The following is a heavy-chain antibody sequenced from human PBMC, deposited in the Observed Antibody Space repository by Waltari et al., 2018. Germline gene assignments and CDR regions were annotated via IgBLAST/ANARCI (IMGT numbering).Heavy chain of an antibody. Sequence: QVQLQESGPGLVKPSQTLSLTCTVSGGSISSGGYYWSWIRQHPGKGLEWIGYIYYSGSTYYNPSLKSRVTISVDTSKNQFSLKLSSVTAADTAVYYCARRRCSSTSCYKFDYWGQGTLVTVSS. V-gene: IGHV4-31*03. D-gene: IGHD2-2*02. CDR1: GGSISSGGYY. CDR2: IYYSGST. J-gene: IGHJ4*02. CDR3: ARRRCSSTSCYKFDY.